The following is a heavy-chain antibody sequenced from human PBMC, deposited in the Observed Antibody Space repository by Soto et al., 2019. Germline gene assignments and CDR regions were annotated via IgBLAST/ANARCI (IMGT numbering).Heavy chain of an antibody. CDR1: GFSFVSYW. Sequence: EVQLAESGGGLVLTGGSLRLSCAASGFSFVSYWMHWVRQVPGEGLAWVSRINGNADNSDYADSVKGRFTTSSDSSKTTVYLQMNDLRPADTAVYYCATWHEREHAYDVWGQGTTVTVSS. D-gene: IGHD1-1*01. J-gene: IGHJ3*01. CDR3: ATWHEREHAYDV. V-gene: IGHV3-74*01. CDR2: INGNADNS.